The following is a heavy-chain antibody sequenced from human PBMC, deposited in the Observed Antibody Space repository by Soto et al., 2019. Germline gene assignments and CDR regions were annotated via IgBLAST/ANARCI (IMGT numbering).Heavy chain of an antibody. CDR1: GFTFSNFA. D-gene: IGHD3-10*01. Sequence: EVQLLESGGGLVQPGGSLRLSCAASGFTFSNFAMSWVRQAPGKGLEWVSAISGPGESPYYADSVRGRFTISRANSENTVPLQMNSLRPEDTAVYFCVKRLMYSYGSGPYDAWCQGTLVTVSS. J-gene: IGHJ5*02. CDR2: ISGPGESP. V-gene: IGHV3-23*01. CDR3: VKRLMYSYGSGPYDA.